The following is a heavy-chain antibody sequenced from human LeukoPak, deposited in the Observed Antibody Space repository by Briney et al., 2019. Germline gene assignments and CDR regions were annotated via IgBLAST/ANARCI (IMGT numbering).Heavy chain of an antibody. D-gene: IGHD3-10*01. J-gene: IGHJ4*02. CDR3: TTAPGVAMVRGVGHY. CDR2: IKSKTDGGAT. Sequence: GGSLRLSCAASGFTFSNAWMSWVRQAPGKGLEWVGRIKSKTDGGATDYAAPVKGRFTISRDDSKNTLYLQMNSLKTEDTAVYYCTTAPGVAMVRGVGHYWGQGTLVTVSS. CDR1: GFTFSNAW. V-gene: IGHV3-15*01.